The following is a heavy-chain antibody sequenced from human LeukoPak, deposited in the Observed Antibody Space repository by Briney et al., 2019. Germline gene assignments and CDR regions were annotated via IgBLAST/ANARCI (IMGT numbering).Heavy chain of an antibody. V-gene: IGHV3-64*01. Sequence: GGSLRLSCAASGFSLTNHAMHWVRQGPGKGLDYVSALSLIGDNTFYTNSVKGRFTISRDDSKNTLYLQMDSLRTEDTAVYYCARSYASGIHYMDVWGKGSTVIVSS. D-gene: IGHD3-10*01. CDR1: GFSLTNHA. J-gene: IGHJ6*03. CDR3: ARSYASGIHYMDV. CDR2: LSLIGDNT.